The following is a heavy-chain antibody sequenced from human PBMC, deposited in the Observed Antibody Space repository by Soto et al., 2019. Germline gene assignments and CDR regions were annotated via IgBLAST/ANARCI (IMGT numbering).Heavy chain of an antibody. D-gene: IGHD3-3*01. V-gene: IGHV3-21*01. CDR3: ARGATIFGVAYYGMDV. J-gene: IGHJ6*02. CDR1: GFTFSSYS. CDR2: ISSSSSYI. Sequence: EVQLVESGGGLVKPGGSLRLSCAASGFTFSSYSMNWVRRAPGRGRGWVSSISSSSSYIYYADSVKGRFTISRDNAKNSLYLQMNSLRAEDTAVYYCARGATIFGVAYYGMDVWGQGTTVTVSS.